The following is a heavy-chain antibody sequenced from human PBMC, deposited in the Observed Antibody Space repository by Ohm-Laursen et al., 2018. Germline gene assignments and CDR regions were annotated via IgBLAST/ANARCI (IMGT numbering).Heavy chain of an antibody. CDR1: GFSVSTNY. D-gene: IGHD4-23*01. CDR2: IDRGGNG. CDR3: ASYYGGYDP. V-gene: IGHV3-53*01. J-gene: IGHJ5*02. Sequence: SLRLSCAASGFSVSTNYMNWARQAPGKGLEWVSEIDRGGNGYYAESVKGRFTISRDNSKNTLYLRMNNLRAEDSAVYYCASYYGGYDPWGQGTLVTVSS.